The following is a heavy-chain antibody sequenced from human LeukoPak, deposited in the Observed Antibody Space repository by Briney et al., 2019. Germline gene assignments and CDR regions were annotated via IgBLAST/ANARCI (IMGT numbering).Heavy chain of an antibody. D-gene: IGHD7-27*01. J-gene: IGHJ4*02. V-gene: IGHV3-74*01. CDR1: GFAFSSNW. Sequence: PGGSLRLSCAASGFAFSSNWMHWVRQTPGKGLVWVSRINSGGCGTSYADSVEGRFTISRDNAKNTLYLQMNSLRAEDTAVYYCATSLGPLTEYWGQGTLVTVSS. CDR3: ATSLGPLTEY. CDR2: INSGGCGT.